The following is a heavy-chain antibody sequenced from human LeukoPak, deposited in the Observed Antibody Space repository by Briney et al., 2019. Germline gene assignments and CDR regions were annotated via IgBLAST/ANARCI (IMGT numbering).Heavy chain of an antibody. Sequence: SETLSLTCTVPGGSISSYYWSWIRQPPGKGLEWIGYIYYSGSTNYNPSLKSRVTISVDTSKNQFSLKLSSVTAADTAVYYCARADYGDYKFDYWGQGTLVTVSS. J-gene: IGHJ4*02. V-gene: IGHV4-59*01. CDR2: IYYSGST. CDR3: ARADYGDYKFDY. D-gene: IGHD4-17*01. CDR1: GGSISSYY.